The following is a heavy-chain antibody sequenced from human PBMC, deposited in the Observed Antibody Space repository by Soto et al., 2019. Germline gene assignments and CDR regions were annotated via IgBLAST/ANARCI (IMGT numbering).Heavy chain of an antibody. J-gene: IGHJ4*02. CDR3: VRDLLGSGGHFDY. Sequence: GGSLRLSCAASGFAFDDYVMHWVRQPPGRGLEWVSGITWNGGTIRYVDSVKGRFTISRDNSRNTVYLQMNSLRAEDTAVYHCVRDLLGSGGHFDYWGQGTPVTVSS. D-gene: IGHD7-27*01. V-gene: IGHV3-9*01. CDR2: ITWNGGTI. CDR1: GFAFDDYV.